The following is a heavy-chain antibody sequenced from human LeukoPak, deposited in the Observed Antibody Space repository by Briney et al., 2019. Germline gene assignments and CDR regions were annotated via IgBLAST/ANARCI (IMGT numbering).Heavy chain of an antibody. CDR2: IIPIFGTA. V-gene: IGHV1-69*13. J-gene: IGHJ4*02. CDR1: GGTFSSYA. Sequence: SVKVSCKASGGTFSSYAISWVRQAPGQGLEWMGGIIPIFGTANYAQKFQGRVTITADESTSTAYMELSNLRSEDTAVYYCAREHYYDFWSGYQDYWGQGTLVTVSS. CDR3: AREHYYDFWSGYQDY. D-gene: IGHD3-3*01.